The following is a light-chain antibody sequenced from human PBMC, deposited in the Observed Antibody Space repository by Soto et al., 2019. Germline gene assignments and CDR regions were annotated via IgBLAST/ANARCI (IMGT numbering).Light chain of an antibody. V-gene: IGKV3-11*01. Sequence: EIVLTQSPATLSLSPGERATLSCRAGQSVSSYLAWYQQKPGQAPRLLIYDASNRATGIPARFSGSGSGTDFTLTISSLEPEDFAVYYCQQRRTFGQGTKV. CDR2: DAS. CDR1: QSVSSY. CDR3: QQRRT. J-gene: IGKJ1*01.